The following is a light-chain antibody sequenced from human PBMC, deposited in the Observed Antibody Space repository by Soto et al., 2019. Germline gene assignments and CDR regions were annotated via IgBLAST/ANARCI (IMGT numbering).Light chain of an antibody. CDR3: QQRFT. V-gene: IGKV3-11*01. Sequence: DIMLTQSPATLSLSLGERATLSCRASQSVSSYLAWYQQKPGQAPRLLIYDVSNRATGIPARFSGSGSGTDXXLTISSLEPXDFAVYYCQQRFTFGQGTRLEIK. J-gene: IGKJ5*01. CDR2: DVS. CDR1: QSVSSY.